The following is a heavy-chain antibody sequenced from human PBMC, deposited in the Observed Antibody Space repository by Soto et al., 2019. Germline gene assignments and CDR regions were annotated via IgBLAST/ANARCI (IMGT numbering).Heavy chain of an antibody. CDR2: IYYSGST. V-gene: IGHV4-31*03. CDR1: GGSISSGGYY. D-gene: IGHD6-25*01. Sequence: SETLSLTCTVSGGSISSGGYYWSWIRQHPGKGLEWIGYIYYSGSTYYNRSLKSRVTISVDTSKNHFSLKLSSVTAADTAVYYCARERRPGLSYFDYWDQETLLTVSS. CDR3: ARERRPGLSYFDY. J-gene: IGHJ4*02.